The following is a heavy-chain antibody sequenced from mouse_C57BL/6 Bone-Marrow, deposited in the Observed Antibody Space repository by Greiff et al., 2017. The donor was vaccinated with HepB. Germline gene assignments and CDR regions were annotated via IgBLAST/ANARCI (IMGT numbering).Heavy chain of an antibody. J-gene: IGHJ4*01. V-gene: IGHV1-55*01. CDR2: IYPGSGST. D-gene: IGHD1-1*01. CDR3: ARSVMDYAMDY. Sequence: QVQLQQPGAELVKPGASVKMSCKASGYTFTSYWITWVKQRPGQGLEWIGDIYPGSGSTNYNEKFKSKATLTVDTSSSTAYMQLSSLTSEDAAVYYCARSVMDYAMDYWGQGTSVAVSS. CDR1: GYTFTSYW.